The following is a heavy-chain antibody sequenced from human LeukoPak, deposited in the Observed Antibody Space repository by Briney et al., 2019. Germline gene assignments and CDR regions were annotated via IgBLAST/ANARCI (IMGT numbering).Heavy chain of an antibody. CDR2: ISSSSSYI. V-gene: IGHV3-21*01. J-gene: IGHJ3*02. CDR1: GFTFSSYS. CDR3: ARDDGGAFDI. Sequence: GGSLRLSXAASGFTFSSYSMNWVRQAPGKGLEWVSSISSSSSYIYYADSVKGRFTISRDNAKNSLYLQMNSLRAEDTAVYYCARDDGGAFDIWGQGTMVTVSS. D-gene: IGHD2-15*01.